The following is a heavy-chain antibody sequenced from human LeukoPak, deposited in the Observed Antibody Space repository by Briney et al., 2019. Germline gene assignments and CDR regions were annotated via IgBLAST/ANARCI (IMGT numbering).Heavy chain of an antibody. V-gene: IGHV4-59*01. CDR2: IYYSGST. CDR3: ARDRAVNWFDS. CDR1: GGSISSYY. D-gene: IGHD3-10*01. J-gene: IGHJ5*01. Sequence: SETLSLTCTVAGGSISSYYWSWIRQPPGKGLEWIGYIYYSGSTNYNPSLKSRISISVDTSKNQFSLKLSSVTAAGTAVYYCARDRAVNWFDSWGQGTLVTVSS.